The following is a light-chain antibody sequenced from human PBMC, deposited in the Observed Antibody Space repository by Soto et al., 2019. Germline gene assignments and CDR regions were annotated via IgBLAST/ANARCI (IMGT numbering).Light chain of an antibody. J-gene: IGLJ1*01. V-gene: IGLV2-14*01. CDR2: EVS. CDR1: TSDVGGYNY. Sequence: QSALTQPASVSGSPGQSITISCTGTTSDVGGYNYVSWYQQHPGKAPKLMIYEVSNRPSGISNRFSGSKSGNTASLTISGLQAEDEADYYCSSYTTSSTPGVFGTGTKGTVL. CDR3: SSYTTSSTPGV.